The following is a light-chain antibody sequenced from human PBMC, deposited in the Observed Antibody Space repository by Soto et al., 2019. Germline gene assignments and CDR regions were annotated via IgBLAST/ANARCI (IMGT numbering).Light chain of an antibody. CDR3: QYYGNSLWT. CDR1: EILSSNY. CDR2: GAS. Sequence: EILFPPSTASLSCSPGERSTLSLRTSEILSSNYLAWHQQKPGQAHRILIYGASTRATGITDRFSGSGSGTDFTLTIKRMEPDDFAVYYCQYYGNSLWTVGKGNKG. V-gene: IGKV3-20*01. J-gene: IGKJ1*01.